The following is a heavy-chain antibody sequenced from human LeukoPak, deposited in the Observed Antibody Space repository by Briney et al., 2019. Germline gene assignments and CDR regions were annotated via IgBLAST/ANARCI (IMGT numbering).Heavy chain of an antibody. J-gene: IGHJ5*02. D-gene: IGHD3-22*01. CDR1: GFTFSSYG. Sequence: GGSLRLSCAASGFTFSSYGMHWVRHAPGKGLEWVAFIRYDGSNKYYADSVKGRFTISRDNSKNTLYLQMNSLRAEDTAVYYCAKRTHYYDSSGYLNWFYPWGQGTLVTVSS. V-gene: IGHV3-30*02. CDR3: AKRTHYYDSSGYLNWFYP. CDR2: IRYDGSNK.